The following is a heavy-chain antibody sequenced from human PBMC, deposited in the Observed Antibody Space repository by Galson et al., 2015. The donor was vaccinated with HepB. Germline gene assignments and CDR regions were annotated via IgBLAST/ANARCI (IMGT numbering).Heavy chain of an antibody. CDR2: ISSSGSTI. CDR3: ARGIIVGAKLFDY. V-gene: IGHV3-48*03. D-gene: IGHD1-26*01. CDR1: GFTFSSYE. Sequence: SLRLSCAASGFTFSSYEMNWVRQAPGKGLEWVSYISSSGSTIYYADSVKGRFTISRDNAKNSLYLQMNSLRAEDTAVYYCARGIIVGAKLFDYWGQGTLVTVSS. J-gene: IGHJ4*02.